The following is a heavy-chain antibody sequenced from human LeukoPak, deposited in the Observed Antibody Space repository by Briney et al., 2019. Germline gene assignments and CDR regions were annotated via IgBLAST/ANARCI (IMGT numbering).Heavy chain of an antibody. CDR3: ARGPSGGFSYYYGSGSYYTPAFDY. D-gene: IGHD3-10*01. Sequence: SETLSLTCAVYGGSFSGYYWSWIRQPPGKGLEWIGEINHSGSTNYNPSLKSRVTISVDTSKNQFSLKLSSVTAADTAVYYCARGPSGGFSYYYGSGSYYTPAFDYWGQGTLVTVSS. J-gene: IGHJ4*02. CDR2: INHSGST. V-gene: IGHV4-34*01. CDR1: GGSFSGYY.